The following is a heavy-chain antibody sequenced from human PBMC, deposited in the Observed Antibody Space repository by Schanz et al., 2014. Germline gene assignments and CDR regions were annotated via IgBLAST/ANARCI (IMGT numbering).Heavy chain of an antibody. CDR3: AREEMFRDIAKAPAAADV. Sequence: VQLVEYGGGLVQPGGSLRLSCAASGFTFNNYAMGWVRQAPGKGLEWIGHIYYTGTIFYNPSLKSRVIISVDTSKNQFSLRLTSVTAADTAVYYCAREEMFRDIAKAPAAADVWGQGTTVIVSS. J-gene: IGHJ6*02. CDR2: IYYTGTI. CDR1: GFTFNNYA. V-gene: IGHV4-4*02. D-gene: IGHD2-2*01.